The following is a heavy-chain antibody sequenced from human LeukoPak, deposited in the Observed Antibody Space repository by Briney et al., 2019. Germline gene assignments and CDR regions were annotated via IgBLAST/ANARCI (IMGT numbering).Heavy chain of an antibody. CDR2: ISGSGGST. J-gene: IGHJ5*02. V-gene: IGHV3-23*01. Sequence: PGGSLRLSCAVSGFTFSSYDMSWVRQAPGKGLEWVSAISGSGGSTYYADSVKGRFTISRDNSKSTLYLRMNSLRAEDTALYYCAKDRHAPGRYCSSTTCFPFDPWGQGTLVTVSS. CDR3: AKDRHAPGRYCSSTTCFPFDP. D-gene: IGHD2-2*01. CDR1: GFTFSSYD.